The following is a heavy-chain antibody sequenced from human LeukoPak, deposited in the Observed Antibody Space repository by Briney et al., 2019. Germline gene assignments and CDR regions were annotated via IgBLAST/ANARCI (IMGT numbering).Heavy chain of an antibody. CDR2: ISGSGDTT. J-gene: IGHJ4*02. V-gene: IGHV3-23*01. D-gene: IGHD6-6*01. Sequence: PPGGSLRLSCTVSSFTFSTFAMSWVRQAPGKGLEWVAGISGSGDTTYYAESVKGRFTISRDNSRTTLYLQMNRLRAEDTAIYYCAKDYSSSFWGQGTLVTVSS. CDR3: AKDYSSSF. CDR1: SFTFSTFA.